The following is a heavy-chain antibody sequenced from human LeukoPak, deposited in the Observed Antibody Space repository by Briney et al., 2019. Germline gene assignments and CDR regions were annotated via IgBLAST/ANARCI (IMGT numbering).Heavy chain of an antibody. J-gene: IGHJ3*02. CDR2: MWSDGNNK. CDR1: GFTFSRYG. CDR3: ASDEGGAAFDI. V-gene: IGHV3-33*01. D-gene: IGHD3-16*01. Sequence: PGGSLRLSCAASGFTFSRYGMHWVRQAPGKGLEWVAVMWSDGNNKYYADSVKGRFTISRDNSKNTLYLQMDSLRAEDTAVYYCASDEGGAAFDIWGQGTMVTV.